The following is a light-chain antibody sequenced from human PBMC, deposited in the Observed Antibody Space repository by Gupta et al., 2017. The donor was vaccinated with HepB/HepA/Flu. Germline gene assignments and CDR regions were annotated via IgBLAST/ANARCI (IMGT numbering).Light chain of an antibody. V-gene: IGKV1-5*03. CDR1: QSISSW. CDR3: QQYNSYPWT. CDR2: KAS. J-gene: IGKJ1*01. Sequence: DIQLNQSPFTLPALVGDRVTISCRASQSISSWLAWYQQKTGKAPKVLIYKASSLESGVPSRISGSGSGAEFTLTIRRLQPDDFATYCCQQYNSYPWTFGQGTKVEIK.